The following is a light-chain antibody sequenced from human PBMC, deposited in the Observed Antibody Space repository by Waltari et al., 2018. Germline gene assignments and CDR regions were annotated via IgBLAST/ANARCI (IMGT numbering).Light chain of an antibody. CDR1: QGISSY. V-gene: IGKV1-9*01. CDR2: YAS. CDR3: QHLNRYPHT. J-gene: IGKJ4*01. Sequence: DIQLTQSPSFLSASVGDRVTITCRASQGISSYLALYQQKPGKAPNLLIYYASTLQSGVPSRFSGSGSGTEFTLTISSLQPEDFATYYCQHLNRYPHTFGGGTKVEIK.